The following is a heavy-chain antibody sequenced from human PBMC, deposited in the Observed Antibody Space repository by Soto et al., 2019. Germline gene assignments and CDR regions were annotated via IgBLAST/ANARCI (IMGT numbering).Heavy chain of an antibody. CDR2: INHSGST. Sequence: SEPLSLTCAVSGGSFSVYYWSWIRQPPGKGLEWIGEINHSGSTNYNPSLKSRVTISVDTSKNQFSLKLSSVTAADTAVYYCARYPVYYDFWSGYHAYFDPWGQGTLVTVSS. CDR3: ARYPVYYDFWSGYHAYFDP. CDR1: GGSFSVYY. V-gene: IGHV4-34*01. J-gene: IGHJ5*02. D-gene: IGHD3-3*01.